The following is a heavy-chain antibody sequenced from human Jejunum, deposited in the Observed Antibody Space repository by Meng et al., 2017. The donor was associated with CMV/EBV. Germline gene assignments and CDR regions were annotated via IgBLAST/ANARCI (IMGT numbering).Heavy chain of an antibody. CDR3: ARDGATGYFGDYFFDY. CDR1: FSDYV. V-gene: IGHV3-64*02. Sequence: FSDYVRHWVSQAPWTGLEHVSLISSNGGSVYYADSVKGRFTISRDNSKNTLYLQMGSLRAEDMAVYYCARDGATGYFGDYFFDYWGQGTLVTVSS. CDR2: ISSNGGSV. J-gene: IGHJ4*02. D-gene: IGHD3-9*01.